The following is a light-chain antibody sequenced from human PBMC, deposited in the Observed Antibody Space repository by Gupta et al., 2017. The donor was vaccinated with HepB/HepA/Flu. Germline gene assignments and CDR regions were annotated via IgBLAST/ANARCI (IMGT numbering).Light chain of an antibody. CDR1: SSNIGAGYD. Sequence: QSVLTQPPSVSGAPGQRVTIPCPGSSSNIGAGYDVHWYQQLPGTAPKLLIYGNSNRPSGVPDRFSGSKSGTSASLAITGLQAEDEADYYCQSYDSSLSGSDVVFGGGTRLTVL. J-gene: IGLJ2*01. CDR3: QSYDSSLSGSDVV. V-gene: IGLV1-40*01. CDR2: GNS.